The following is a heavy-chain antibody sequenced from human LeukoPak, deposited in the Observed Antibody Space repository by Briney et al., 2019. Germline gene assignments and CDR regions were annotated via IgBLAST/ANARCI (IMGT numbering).Heavy chain of an antibody. V-gene: IGHV3-30-3*01. D-gene: IGHD2-2*01. CDR3: ASDQVVPAANFDY. CDR2: ISYDGSNK. CDR1: GFTFSSYA. J-gene: IGHJ4*02. Sequence: GRSLRLSCAASGFTFSSYAMHWVRQAPGKGLEWVAVISYDGSNKYYADSVKGRFTISRDNSKNTLYLQMNSLRAEDTAVYYCASDQVVPAANFDYWGQGTLVTVSS.